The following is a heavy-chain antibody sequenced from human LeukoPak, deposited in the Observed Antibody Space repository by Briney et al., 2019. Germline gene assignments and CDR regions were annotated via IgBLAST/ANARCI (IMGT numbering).Heavy chain of an antibody. Sequence: PGGSLRLSCAASGFTFSSYSMNWVRQAPGKGLEWVSYISSSSSTIYYADSVKGRFTISRDNAKNSLYLQMNSLRAEDTAVYYCARAPRFFSVDYWAREPWSPSPQ. CDR3: ARAPRFFSVDY. CDR1: GFTFSSYS. V-gene: IGHV3-48*01. CDR2: ISSSSSTI. J-gene: IGHJ4*02. D-gene: IGHD3-3*01.